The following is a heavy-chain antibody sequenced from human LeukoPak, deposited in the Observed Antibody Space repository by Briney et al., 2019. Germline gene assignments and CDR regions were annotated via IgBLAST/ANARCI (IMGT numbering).Heavy chain of an antibody. CDR2: IYYSGST. Sequence: PSETLSLTCTVSGGSISSSSYYWGWIRQPPGKGLEWIGSIYYSGSTYYNPSLKSRVTISVDTSKNQFSLKLSSVTAADTAVYYCARLEERSTMVFSLTSSPDAIDYWGQGTLVTVSS. D-gene: IGHD3-10*01. J-gene: IGHJ4*02. CDR3: ARLEERSTMVFSLTSSPDAIDY. CDR1: GGSISSSSYY. V-gene: IGHV4-39*01.